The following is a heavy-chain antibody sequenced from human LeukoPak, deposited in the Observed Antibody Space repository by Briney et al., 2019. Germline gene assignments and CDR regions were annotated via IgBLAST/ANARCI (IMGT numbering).Heavy chain of an antibody. J-gene: IGHJ4*02. D-gene: IGHD3-3*01. CDR1: GFTFSSYG. CDR2: IRYDGSNK. CDR3: AKVCRRITIFGVAYYFDY. V-gene: IGHV3-30*02. Sequence: GGALRLSCAASGFTFSSYGMQWVRQAPGKGLEGVAFIRYDGSNKFYADSVKGRFTISRDNSKNTLYLQMNSLRAADTPVYYCAKVCRRITIFGVAYYFDYWGQGTLVTVSS.